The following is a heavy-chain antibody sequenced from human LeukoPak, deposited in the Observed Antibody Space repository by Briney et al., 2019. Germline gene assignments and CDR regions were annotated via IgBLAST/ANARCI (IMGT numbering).Heavy chain of an antibody. CDR2: IYYSGST. J-gene: IGHJ2*01. CDR1: GGFISSYY. Sequence: SETLSLTCAVSGGFISSYYWSWIRQPPGKGLEWIGYIYYSGSTSYNPSLKSRVTMSADTSKNQFSLRLSSVTAADTAVYYCARRGAYSGNDLAWYFDLWGRGTLVTVSS. D-gene: IGHD5-12*01. CDR3: ARRGAYSGNDLAWYFDL. V-gene: IGHV4-59*08.